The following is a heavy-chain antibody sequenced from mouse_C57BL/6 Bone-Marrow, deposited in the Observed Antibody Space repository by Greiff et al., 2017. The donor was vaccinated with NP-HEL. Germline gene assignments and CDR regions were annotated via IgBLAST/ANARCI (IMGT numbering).Heavy chain of an antibody. V-gene: IGHV3-8*01. CDR3: ARYKITTVVATRYFDV. CDR2: LSYSGST. D-gene: IGHD1-1*01. Sequence: EVKLQESGPGLAKPSQTLSLTCSVTGYSITSDYWNWIRKFPGNKLEYMGYLSYSGSTYYNPSLKSRISITRDTSKNQYYLQLNSVTTEDTATYYCARYKITTVVATRYFDVWGTGTTVTVSS. J-gene: IGHJ1*03. CDR1: GYSITSDY.